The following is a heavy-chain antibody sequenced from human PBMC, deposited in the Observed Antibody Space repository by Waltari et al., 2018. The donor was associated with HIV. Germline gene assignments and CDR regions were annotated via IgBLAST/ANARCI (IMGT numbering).Heavy chain of an antibody. J-gene: IGHJ4*02. CDR2: ISYNGRNK. V-gene: IGHV3-30*04. D-gene: IGHD3-22*01. Sequence: QVQLVESGGGVVQPGRSLRLSCVASGFTVRPYAMHWVRQAPGKGPEWVAVISYNGRNKYYASSWQGLFIVSRDNSKHTLYMQRNSLRVEDTAVYYCARDGHYYDSRPLDYWGQGTLVTVSS. CDR1: GFTVRPYA. CDR3: ARDGHYYDSRPLDY.